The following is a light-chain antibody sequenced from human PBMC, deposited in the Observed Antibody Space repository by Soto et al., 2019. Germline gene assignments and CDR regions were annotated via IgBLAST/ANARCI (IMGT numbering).Light chain of an antibody. CDR1: QSGLYSSNNKNY. CDR3: QQYESTPPT. V-gene: IGKV4-1*01. J-gene: IGKJ2*01. CDR2: WAS. Sequence: DIVMTQSPDSLAVSLGERATINCKSSQSGLYSSNNKNYLAWYKQRPRQPPKLLIYWASTRESGVPDRFSGSGSGTDFTLTITSLQAEDLAVYYCQQYESTPPTFGQGTKLEIK.